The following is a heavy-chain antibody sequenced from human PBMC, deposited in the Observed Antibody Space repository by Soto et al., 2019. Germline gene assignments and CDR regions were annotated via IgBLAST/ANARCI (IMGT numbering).Heavy chain of an antibody. CDR3: ARTARNYYYYLDV. CDR1: GGTFSSYT. CDR2: IIPILGIA. V-gene: IGHV1-69*02. Sequence: SVKVSCKASGGTFSSYTISWGRQAPGQGLEWKGRIIPILGIANYAQKFQGRVTITADKSTSTAYMELSSLRSEDTAVYYCARTARNYYYYLDVWGKGTTVTV. J-gene: IGHJ6*03.